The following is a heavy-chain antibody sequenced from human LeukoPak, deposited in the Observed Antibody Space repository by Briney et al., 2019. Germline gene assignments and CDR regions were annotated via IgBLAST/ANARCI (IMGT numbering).Heavy chain of an antibody. D-gene: IGHD3-10*01. CDR1: GGSISSYY. V-gene: IGHV4-59*01. CDR3: ARSNRRGLINGFGYYFNY. Sequence: TPSETLSLTCTVSGGSISSYYWSWIRQPPGKGLEWIGCIYYSGSTNYNPSLKSRVNISLDTSKNQFSLKLSSVTAADTAVYYCARSNRRGLINGFGYYFNYWGQGTLVTVSS. CDR2: IYYSGST. J-gene: IGHJ4*02.